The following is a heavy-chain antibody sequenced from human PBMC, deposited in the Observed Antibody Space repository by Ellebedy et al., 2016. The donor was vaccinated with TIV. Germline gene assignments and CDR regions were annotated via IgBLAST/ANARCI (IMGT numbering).Heavy chain of an antibody. J-gene: IGHJ6*02. Sequence: SVKVSCXVSGYTLTELSMHWVRQAPGQGLEWMGGIIPIFGTANYAQKFQGRVTITADKSTSTAYMELSSLRSEDTAVYYCALDVARGVIITPYYGMDVWGQGTTVTVSS. CDR2: IIPIFGTA. CDR3: ALDVARGVIITPYYGMDV. D-gene: IGHD3-10*01. CDR1: GYTLTELS. V-gene: IGHV1-69*06.